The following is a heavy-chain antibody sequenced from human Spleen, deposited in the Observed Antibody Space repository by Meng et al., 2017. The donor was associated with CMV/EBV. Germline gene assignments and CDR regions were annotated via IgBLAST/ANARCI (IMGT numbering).Heavy chain of an antibody. J-gene: IGHJ4*02. CDR3: ARGYCSGGSCYPFDY. Sequence: SGGSNRSSSCYWGWIRQPPGKGLEWIGSIYYSGSTYYNPSLKSRVTISVDTSKNQFSLKLSSVTAADTAVYYCARGYCSGGSCYPFDYWGQGTLVTVSS. CDR1: GGSNRSSSCY. CDR2: IYYSGST. V-gene: IGHV4-39*01. D-gene: IGHD2-15*01.